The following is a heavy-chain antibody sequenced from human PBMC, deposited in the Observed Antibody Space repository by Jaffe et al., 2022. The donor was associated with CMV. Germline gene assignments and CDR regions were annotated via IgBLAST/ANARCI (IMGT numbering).Heavy chain of an antibody. CDR3: ARVGGTAMAFGYFDL. CDR1: GFTFSSYS. V-gene: IGHV3-21*01. D-gene: IGHD5-18*01. J-gene: IGHJ2*01. CDR2: ISSSSSYI. Sequence: EVQLVESGGGLVKPGGSLRLSCAASGFTFSSYSMNWVRQAPGKGLEWVSSISSSSSYIYYADSVKGRFTISRDNAKNSLYLQMNSLRAEDTAVYYCARVGGTAMAFGYFDLWGRGTLVTVSS.